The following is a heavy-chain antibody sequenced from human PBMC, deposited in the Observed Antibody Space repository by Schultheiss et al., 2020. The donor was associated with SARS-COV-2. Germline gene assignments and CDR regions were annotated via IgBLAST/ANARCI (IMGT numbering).Heavy chain of an antibody. J-gene: IGHJ2*01. CDR1: GFSLSNARMG. V-gene: IGHV2-26*01. CDR2: IFSNDEK. CDR3: ARTTEQWRTNWYFDL. D-gene: IGHD6-19*01. Sequence: PTLVKTKETLTLTCTVSGFSLSNARMGVSWIRQPPGKALEWLAHIFSNDEKSYSTSLKSRLTISKDTSKSQVVLTMTNMDPVDTATYYCARTTEQWRTNWYFDLWGRGTLVTVSS.